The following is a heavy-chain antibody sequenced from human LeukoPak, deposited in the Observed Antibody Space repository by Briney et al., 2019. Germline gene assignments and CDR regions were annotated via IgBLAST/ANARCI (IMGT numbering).Heavy chain of an antibody. V-gene: IGHV3-23*01. CDR1: GFTFSNSD. CDR3: AKRNYDFWSGYYRRAENHFDY. D-gene: IGHD3-3*01. CDR2: ISGGGGST. J-gene: IGHJ4*02. Sequence: GGSLRLSCTASGFTFSNSDMNWVRQAPGKGLEWVSAISGGGGSTYYADSVKGRFTISRDNSKNTLYLQMNSLRAEDTAVYYCAKRNYDFWSGYYRRAENHFDYWGQGTLVTVSS.